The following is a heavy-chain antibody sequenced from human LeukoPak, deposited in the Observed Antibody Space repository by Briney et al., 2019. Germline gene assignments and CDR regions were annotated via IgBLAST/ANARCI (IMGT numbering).Heavy chain of an antibody. Sequence: SETLSLTCSVSGGSITSSTYNWGWIRQSPGKGLEWIGNIYSSGSTYYNPSLKSRVTISVDTSKNHVSLRLNSVTAADTAVFYCARTQELVPAYWYFDLWGRGTLVTVSS. CDR1: GGSITSSTYN. CDR3: ARTQELVPAYWYFDL. J-gene: IGHJ2*01. CDR2: IYSSGST. V-gene: IGHV4-39*02. D-gene: IGHD3-9*01.